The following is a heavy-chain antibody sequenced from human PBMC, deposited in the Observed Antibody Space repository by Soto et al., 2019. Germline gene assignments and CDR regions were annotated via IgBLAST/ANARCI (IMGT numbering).Heavy chain of an antibody. J-gene: IGHJ4*02. CDR1: GGSISNAAYS. Sequence: SETLSLTCTVSGGSISNAAYSWSWIRQPPEKGLEWIGYIYPSGMPFYNPSLRSRVTISIDRSNDQFSLNLKSVTAADTAVYYCARERGGYGLFDSWGQGTLVTVSS. V-gene: IGHV4-30-2*01. CDR3: ARERGGYGLFDS. D-gene: IGHD5-18*01. CDR2: IYPSGMP.